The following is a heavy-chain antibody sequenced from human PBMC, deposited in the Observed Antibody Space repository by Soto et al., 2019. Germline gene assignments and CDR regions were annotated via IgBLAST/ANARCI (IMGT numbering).Heavy chain of an antibody. V-gene: IGHV1-46*01. CDR1: GYTFTSYY. CDR3: ASSGYLVAEFDP. D-gene: IGHD3-22*01. J-gene: IGHJ5*02. CDR2: INPSGGST. Sequence: ASVKVSCKASGYTFTSYYMHWVRQAPGQGLEWMGIINPSGGSTSYAQKSQGRVTMTRDTSTSTVYMELSSLRSEDTAVYYCASSGYLVAEFDPWGQGTLVTVSS.